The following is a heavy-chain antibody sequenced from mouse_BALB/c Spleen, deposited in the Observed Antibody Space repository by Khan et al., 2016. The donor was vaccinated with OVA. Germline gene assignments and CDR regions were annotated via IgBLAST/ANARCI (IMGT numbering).Heavy chain of an antibody. CDR2: INPSTGYT. D-gene: IGHD1-1*01. J-gene: IGHJ2*01. Sequence: VQLQESGAELAKPGASVKMSCKASGYTFINYWILWVKQRPGQGLEWIGYINPSTGYTEYNQNFKDKATLTADKSSSTAYMQLISLTSEDSAVYYCARRGLRWDFDYWDQGATLTVSS. CDR1: GYTFINYW. V-gene: IGHV1-7*01. CDR3: ARRGLRWDFDY.